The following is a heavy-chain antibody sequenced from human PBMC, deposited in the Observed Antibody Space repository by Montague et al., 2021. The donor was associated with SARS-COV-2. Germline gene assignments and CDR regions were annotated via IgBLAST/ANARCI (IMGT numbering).Heavy chain of an antibody. CDR2: IDWDGDK. CDR3: ARMVTIFSLGGYYYYYGMDV. D-gene: IGHD3-9*01. V-gene: IGHV2-70*01. CDR1: GFSLSTSGMC. Sequence: PALVKPTQTLTLTCTFSGFSLSTSGMCVSWIRQPPRKALEWLALIDWDGDKYYSTSLKTRLTISKDTSKNQVVLTMTNMDPVDTATYYCARMVTIFSLGGYYYYYGMDVWGQGTTVTVSS. J-gene: IGHJ6*02.